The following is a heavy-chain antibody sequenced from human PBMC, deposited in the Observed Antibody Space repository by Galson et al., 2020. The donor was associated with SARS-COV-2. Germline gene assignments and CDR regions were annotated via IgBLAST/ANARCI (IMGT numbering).Heavy chain of an antibody. V-gene: IGHV4-30-4*01. CDR2: NYYSGST. D-gene: IGHD3-3*01. J-gene: IGHJ3*02. CDR3: ARVSGRITIFGVVIIDAFDI. Sequence: ETSETLSLTCTVSGGSISSGDYYWSWIRQPPGKGLEWIGYNYYSGSTYYNPSLKSRVTISVDTSKNQFSLKLSSVTAADTAVYYCARVSGRITIFGVVIIDAFDIWGQGTMVTVSS. CDR1: GGSISSGDYY.